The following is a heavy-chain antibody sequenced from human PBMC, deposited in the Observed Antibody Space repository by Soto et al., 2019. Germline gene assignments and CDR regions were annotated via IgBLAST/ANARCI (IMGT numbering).Heavy chain of an antibody. CDR3: ARGYSYGYRWFDP. V-gene: IGHV3-11*01. D-gene: IGHD5-18*01. CDR1: GFPLSDYC. Sequence: GGSMRVSCAASGFPLSDYCRSWIRQAPGKGLEWVSYISSSGSTIYYADSVKGRFTISRDNAKNSLYLQMNSLRAEDTAVYYCARGYSYGYRWFDPWGQGTLVTVSS. CDR2: ISSSGSTI. J-gene: IGHJ5*02.